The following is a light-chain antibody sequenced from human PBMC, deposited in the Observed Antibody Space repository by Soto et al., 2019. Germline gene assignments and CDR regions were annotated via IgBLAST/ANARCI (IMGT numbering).Light chain of an antibody. CDR3: QQCSKWPPK. CDR2: DAS. CDR1: QSVSGY. J-gene: IGKJ1*01. Sequence: EIVLTQSPATLSLSPGGRAPLSCRASQSVSGYLAWYQQKPGQAPRLLIYDASNRATGIPARFSGSGSGTDFTLTISSLEPEDFAVYYCQQCSKWPPKFGQGIKVDIK. V-gene: IGKV3-11*01.